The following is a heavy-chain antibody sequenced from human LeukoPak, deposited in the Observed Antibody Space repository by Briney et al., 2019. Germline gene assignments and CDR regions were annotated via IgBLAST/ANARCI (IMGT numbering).Heavy chain of an antibody. D-gene: IGHD5-24*01. Sequence: GGTLRLSCAASGFSFNTYGMSWVRQAPGKGLERVSAIGASGGSAYNADSVKGRFTISRDNSKNTLYLEMNSLRAEDTAVYFCAKGRDVYNYWYFDLWGRGTLVTVSS. CDR2: IGASGGSA. V-gene: IGHV3-23*01. J-gene: IGHJ2*01. CDR1: GFSFNTYG. CDR3: AKGRDVYNYWYFDL.